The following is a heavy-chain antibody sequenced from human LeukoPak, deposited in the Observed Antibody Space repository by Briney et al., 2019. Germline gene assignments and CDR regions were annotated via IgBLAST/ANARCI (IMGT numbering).Heavy chain of an antibody. CDR1: GYTFTSYD. J-gene: IGHJ5*02. CDR2: IIPIFGTA. Sequence: GASVKVSCKASGYTFTSYDINWVRQAPGQGLEWMGGIIPIFGTANYAQKFQGRVAITADESTSTAYMELSSLRSEDTAVYYCARDAQGTTYYYDSSGYYPWFDPWGQGTLVTVSS. V-gene: IGHV1-69*13. CDR3: ARDAQGTTYYYDSSGYYPWFDP. D-gene: IGHD3-22*01.